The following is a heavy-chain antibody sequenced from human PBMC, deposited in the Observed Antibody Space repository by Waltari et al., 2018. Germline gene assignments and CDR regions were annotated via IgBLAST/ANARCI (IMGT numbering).Heavy chain of an antibody. CDR1: GDSMRSGDW. D-gene: IGHD2-15*01. V-gene: IGHV4-4*02. CDR2: IQRSGRT. CDR3: ARDRGRGIYLDS. Sequence: QMQLQESGPGLVKPSGTLSLTCTVSGDSMRSGDWWSWGRQPPEKGLEWIGQIQRSGRTNYNPSLESRVTISIDTSNNHFSLKVTSTTAADTAVYYCARDRGRGIYLDSWGRGTLVTVSP. J-gene: IGHJ4*02.